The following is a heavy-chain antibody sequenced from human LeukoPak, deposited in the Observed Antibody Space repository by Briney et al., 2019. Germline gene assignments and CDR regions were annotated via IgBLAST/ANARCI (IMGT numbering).Heavy chain of an antibody. CDR2: IKQDGSEK. CDR1: GFTFSSYW. V-gene: IGHV3-7*03. J-gene: IGHJ6*02. D-gene: IGHD3-10*01. Sequence: GGSLRLSCAASGFTFSSYWMSWVRQAPGKGLEWVANIKQDGSEKYYVDSVKGRFTISRDNAKNSLYLQMNSLRAEDTAVYYCARGVRDYYGSGPRRSYYYGMDVWGQGTTVTVSS. CDR3: ARGVRDYYGSGPRRSYYYGMDV.